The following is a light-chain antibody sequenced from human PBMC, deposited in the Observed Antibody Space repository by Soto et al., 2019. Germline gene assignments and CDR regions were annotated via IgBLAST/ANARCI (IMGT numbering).Light chain of an antibody. Sequence: EIVLTQSPVTLSLSPGERATLSCRASQSIGSSRLAWYQQIPGQAPRLLFYGTSSRATGIPDRFSGSGSGTDFTLIISRLEPEDFAVYYCQQYDSSPYTFGQGTKLETK. V-gene: IGKV3-20*01. CDR2: GTS. CDR1: QSIGSSR. J-gene: IGKJ2*01. CDR3: QQYDSSPYT.